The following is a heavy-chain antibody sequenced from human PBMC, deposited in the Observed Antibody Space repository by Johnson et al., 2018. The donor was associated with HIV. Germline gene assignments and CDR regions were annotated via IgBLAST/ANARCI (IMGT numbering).Heavy chain of an antibody. J-gene: IGHJ3*02. Sequence: QVQLVESGGGLVKPGGSLRLSCAASGFSFSDYYMTWIRQAPGKGLEWVSYISSSGASIYYADSVKGRFTISRDNAKNSLYLQMNSLRAEDTAVYYCARVITIFRVAPRYAVDIWCQGTMFTVSS. V-gene: IGHV3-11*04. CDR1: GFSFSDYY. CDR2: ISSSGASI. D-gene: IGHD3-3*01. CDR3: ARVITIFRVAPRYAVDI.